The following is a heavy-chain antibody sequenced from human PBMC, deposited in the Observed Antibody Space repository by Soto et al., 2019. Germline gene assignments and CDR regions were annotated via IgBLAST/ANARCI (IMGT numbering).Heavy chain of an antibody. CDR2: ISAYNGNT. CDR3: GRGDYVTIFDY. V-gene: IGHV1-18*01. Sequence: ASVKVSCKGSGYTFTNYGIIWVRQAPGQGLEWMGWISAYNGNTNYARKFQGRVTMTTDTSTRTAYMELRSLKSDDTAVYYCGRGDYVTIFDYWGQGTLVTVSS. D-gene: IGHD4-17*01. J-gene: IGHJ4*02. CDR1: GYTFTNYG.